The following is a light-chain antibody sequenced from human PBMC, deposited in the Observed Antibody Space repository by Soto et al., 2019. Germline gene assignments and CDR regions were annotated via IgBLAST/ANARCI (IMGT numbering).Light chain of an antibody. J-gene: IGKJ1*01. CDR2: KAS. CDR1: QSISSW. V-gene: IGKV1-5*03. CDR3: QHYNSYSEA. Sequence: DIQMTQSPSTLSASVGDRATIICRASQSISSWLAWYQQKAGKAPKLLISKASNLDSGVPSRFSGSGSGTEFHITISSLQPEDFATYYCQHYNSYSEAFGQGTKVELK.